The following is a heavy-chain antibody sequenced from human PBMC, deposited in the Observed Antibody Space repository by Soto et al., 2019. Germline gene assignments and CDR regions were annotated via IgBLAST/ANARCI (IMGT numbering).Heavy chain of an antibody. Sequence: SVKVSCKASGGTFSSYRINWVRQAPGQGLEWVGGIVPIYRTADYAQKFQGRVTITADESARTSYMRLRSLKSQDTAVYYCVRDSGAKLSSSWGQGTLVTVSS. D-gene: IGHD6-13*01. CDR2: IVPIYRTA. V-gene: IGHV1-69*13. CDR3: VRDSGAKLSSS. CDR1: GGTFSSYR. J-gene: IGHJ4*02.